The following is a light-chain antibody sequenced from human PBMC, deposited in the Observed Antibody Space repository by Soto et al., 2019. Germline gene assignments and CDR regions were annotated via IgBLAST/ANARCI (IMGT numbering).Light chain of an antibody. V-gene: IGLV2-14*03. J-gene: IGLJ1*01. Sequence: QSVLTQPASVSGSPGQSITISCTGTSSDVGGYNYVSWYQHHPGKAPKLMIYDVSNRPSGVSNRFSGSKSGNTASLIISGLQAEDEADYYCSSYTSSSTLSTYVFGTGPKVTVL. CDR3: SSYTSSSTLSTYV. CDR1: SSDVGGYNY. CDR2: DVS.